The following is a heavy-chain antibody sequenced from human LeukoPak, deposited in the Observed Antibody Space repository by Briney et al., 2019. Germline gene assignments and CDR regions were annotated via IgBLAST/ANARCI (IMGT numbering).Heavy chain of an antibody. CDR3: ATGFSYGPDAIDI. Sequence: PSETLSLTCTVSVGSISTYYGSWIREPPGEGLEGIGYIYYSGSTSYNPSLKGRVTISVDTSKNQFSLKLSSVTAAATAVYYCATGFSYGPDAIDIWGQRTTLTVSS. D-gene: IGHD5-18*01. CDR2: IYYSGST. J-gene: IGHJ3*02. V-gene: IGHV4-59*12. CDR1: VGSISTYY.